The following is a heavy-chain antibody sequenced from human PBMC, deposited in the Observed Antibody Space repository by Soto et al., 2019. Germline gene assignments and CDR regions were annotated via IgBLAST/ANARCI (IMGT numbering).Heavy chain of an antibody. CDR1: GFSFRDYF. CDR3: ARDDHTYGVY. CDR2: IGPYGNSI. J-gene: IGHJ4*02. D-gene: IGHD2-21*01. Sequence: GESLKISCAASGFSFRDYFMSWLRQAPGKGLEWVSYIGPYGNSIYYADSVKGRFTISRDDATKSLHLHMNSLRTDDTAVYYCARDDHTYGVYWGQGTPVTVS. V-gene: IGHV3-11*01.